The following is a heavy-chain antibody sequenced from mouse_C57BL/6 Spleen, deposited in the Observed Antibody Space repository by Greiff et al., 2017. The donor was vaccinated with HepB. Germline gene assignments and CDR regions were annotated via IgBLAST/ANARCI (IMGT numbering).Heavy chain of an antibody. CDR1: GYTFTDYE. D-gene: IGHD2-4*01. Sequence: QVQLQQSGAELVRPGASVTLSCKASGYTFTDYEMHWVKQTPVHGLEWIGAIDPETGGTAYNQKFKGKAILTADKSSSTAYMELRSLTSEDSAVYYCTRWYDYDVDYWGQGTTLTVSS. J-gene: IGHJ2*01. CDR2: IDPETGGT. CDR3: TRWYDYDVDY. V-gene: IGHV1-15*01.